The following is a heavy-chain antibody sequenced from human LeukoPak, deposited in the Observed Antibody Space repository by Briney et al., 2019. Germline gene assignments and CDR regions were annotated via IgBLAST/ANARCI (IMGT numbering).Heavy chain of an antibody. J-gene: IGHJ6*03. CDR3: AKTDSFGVSYYYMDV. Sequence: KTGGSLRLSCAASGFTFISYAMSWVRQAPGRGLEWVSTISGSGGDTYYADSVKGRFTISRDNSKTTLYLQMNSLRAEATAVYYCAKTDSFGVSYYYMDVWGKGTTVTVSS. CDR2: ISGSGGDT. CDR1: GFTFISYA. D-gene: IGHD3-3*01. V-gene: IGHV3-23*01.